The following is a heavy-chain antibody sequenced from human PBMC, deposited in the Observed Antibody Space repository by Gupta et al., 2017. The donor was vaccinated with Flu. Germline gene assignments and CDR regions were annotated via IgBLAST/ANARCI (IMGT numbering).Heavy chain of an antibody. CDR2: INPNSGGT. CDR3: ARVGYCSTTSCYEPFDH. CDR1: Y. D-gene: IGHD2-2*01. J-gene: IGHJ4*02. V-gene: IGHV1-2*06. Sequence: YIHGVRQAPGQGLEWMGRINPNSGGTKYTQNFQGRVTLTRDTSMNTVNMELSNLRSDDTAVYYCARVGYCSTTSCYEPFDHWGQGTLVSVSS.